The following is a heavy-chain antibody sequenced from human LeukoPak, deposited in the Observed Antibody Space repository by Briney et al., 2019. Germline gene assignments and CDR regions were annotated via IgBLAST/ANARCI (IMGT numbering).Heavy chain of an antibody. Sequence: GGSLRLSCAACGFTFSSYAMSWVREARGKGLEWVSAISGSGGSTYYADCVKGRFTISRDNSKNTLYLKMNSLRAEDTAVYYCAKEDYDILTEFDYWGQGTLVTVSS. CDR2: ISGSGGST. CDR1: GFTFSSYA. J-gene: IGHJ4*02. V-gene: IGHV3-23*01. D-gene: IGHD3-9*01. CDR3: AKEDYDILTEFDY.